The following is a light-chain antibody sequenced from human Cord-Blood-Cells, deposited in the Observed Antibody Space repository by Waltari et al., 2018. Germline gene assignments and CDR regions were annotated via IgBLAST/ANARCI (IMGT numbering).Light chain of an antibody. V-gene: IGLV1-40*01. CDR2: GHS. CDR1: SSNIGAGYD. J-gene: IGLJ3*02. Sequence: TGSSSNIGAGYDVHWYQQLPGTAPKLLIYGHSNRPSGVPDRFSGSKSGTSASLAITGLQAEDEADYYCQSYDSSLSGWVFGGGTKLTVL. CDR3: QSYDSSLSGWV.